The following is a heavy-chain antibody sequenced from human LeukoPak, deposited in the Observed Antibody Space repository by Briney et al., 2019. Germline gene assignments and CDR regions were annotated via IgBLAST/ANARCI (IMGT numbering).Heavy chain of an antibody. CDR3: ARERASYYYFDY. J-gene: IGHJ4*02. CDR2: IYYSGST. D-gene: IGHD1-26*01. CDR1: GGSISSYY. V-gene: IGHV4-59*12. Sequence: PSETLSLTCTVSGGSISSYYWSWIRQPPGKGLEWIGYIYYSGSTNYNPSLKSRVTISVDTSKNQFSLKLSSVTAADTAVYYCARERASYYYFDYWGQGTLVTVSS.